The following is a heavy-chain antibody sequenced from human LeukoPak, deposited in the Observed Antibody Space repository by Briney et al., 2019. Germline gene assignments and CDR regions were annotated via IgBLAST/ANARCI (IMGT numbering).Heavy chain of an antibody. J-gene: IGHJ4*02. V-gene: IGHV1-8*01. Sequence: GASVKVSCKASGYTFTSYDINWVRQATGQGLEWMGWMNPNSGNTGYAQKFQGRVTMTRNTSISTAYMELSSLRSDDTAVYYCAREMTTSLHFDYWGQGTLATVSS. CDR3: AREMTTSLHFDY. CDR2: MNPNSGNT. CDR1: GYTFTSYD. D-gene: IGHD4-17*01.